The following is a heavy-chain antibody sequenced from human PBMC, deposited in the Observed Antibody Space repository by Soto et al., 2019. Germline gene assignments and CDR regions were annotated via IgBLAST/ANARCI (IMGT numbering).Heavy chain of an antibody. V-gene: IGHV1-3*01. Sequence: GASVKVSCKASGYTFTSYAMHWVRQAPGQRLEWMGWINAGNGNTKYSQKFQGRVTITRDTSASTAYMELSSLRSEDTAVYYCARDLWQWLVGRKSSYYFDYWGQGTLVTVSS. CDR2: INAGNGNT. J-gene: IGHJ4*02. CDR3: ARDLWQWLVGRKSSYYFDY. CDR1: GYTFTSYA. D-gene: IGHD6-19*01.